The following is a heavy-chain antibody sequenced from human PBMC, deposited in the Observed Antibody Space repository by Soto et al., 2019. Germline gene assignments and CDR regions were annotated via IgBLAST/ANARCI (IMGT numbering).Heavy chain of an antibody. CDR2: INAGNGNT. J-gene: IGHJ6*02. Sequence: VASVKVSCKXSGYTFTSYAMHWVRQAPGQRLEWMGWINAGNGNTKYSQKFQGRVTITRDTSASTAYMELSSLRSEDTAVYYCASSYSSGWYPSYYYYGMDVWGQGTTVTVSS. CDR3: ASSYSSGWYPSYYYYGMDV. CDR1: GYTFTSYA. D-gene: IGHD6-19*01. V-gene: IGHV1-3*01.